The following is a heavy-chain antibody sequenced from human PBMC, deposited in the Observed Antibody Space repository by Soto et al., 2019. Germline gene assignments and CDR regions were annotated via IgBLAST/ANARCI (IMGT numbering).Heavy chain of an antibody. CDR1: GGSISSGGYS. CDR2: IYHSGST. CDR3: AFSGSNWFDP. Sequence: PSETLSLTCAVSGGSISSGGYSWSWIRQPPGKGLEWIGYIYHSGSTYYNPSLKSRVTISVDRSKNQFSLKLSSVTAADTAVYYCAFSGSNWFDPWGQGTLVTVSS. V-gene: IGHV4-30-2*01. J-gene: IGHJ5*02. D-gene: IGHD6-19*01.